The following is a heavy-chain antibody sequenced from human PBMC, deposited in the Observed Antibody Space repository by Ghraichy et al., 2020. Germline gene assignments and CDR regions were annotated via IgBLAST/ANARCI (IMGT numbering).Heavy chain of an antibody. Sequence: SETLSLTCTVSGGSISSSSYYWGWIRQPPGKGLEWIGSIYYSGSTYYNPSLKSRVTISVDTSKNQFSLKLSSVTTADTAVYYCARKSFIAAPPTYFDYWGQGTLVTVSS. J-gene: IGHJ4*02. CDR1: GGSISSSSYY. D-gene: IGHD6-6*01. CDR2: IYYSGST. V-gene: IGHV4-39*01. CDR3: ARKSFIAAPPTYFDY.